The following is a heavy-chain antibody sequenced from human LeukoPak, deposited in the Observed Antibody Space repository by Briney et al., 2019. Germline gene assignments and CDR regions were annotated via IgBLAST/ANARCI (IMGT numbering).Heavy chain of an antibody. D-gene: IGHD5-24*01. CDR2: ISAYNGNT. CDR1: GYTFTSYG. V-gene: IGHV1-18*01. CDR3: ARDREMATNRYYFDY. Sequence: ASVKVSCKASGYTFTSYGISWVRQAPGQGLEWMGWISAYNGNTNYAQKLQGRVTMTTDTSTSTAYMELRSLRSDDTAVYYCARDREMATNRYYFDYWGQGTLVTVSS. J-gene: IGHJ4*02.